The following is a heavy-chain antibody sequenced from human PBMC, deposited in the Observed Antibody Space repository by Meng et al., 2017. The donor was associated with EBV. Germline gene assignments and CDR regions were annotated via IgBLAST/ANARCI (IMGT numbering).Heavy chain of an antibody. CDR3: ASESGRGFTPDY. J-gene: IGHJ4*02. V-gene: IGHV1-69*01. Sequence: VQWVQPGVKVKKPGSSVKVSCKTSGVTFRSNAVSWVRQAPGQVLEWMGGLIPMSDAPHYAQKFQGRVTIAADESTSTHYMDLSGLRSEDTAVYYCASESGRGFTPDYWGQGTLVTVFS. CDR1: GVTFRSNA. D-gene: IGHD3-10*01. CDR2: LIPMSDAP.